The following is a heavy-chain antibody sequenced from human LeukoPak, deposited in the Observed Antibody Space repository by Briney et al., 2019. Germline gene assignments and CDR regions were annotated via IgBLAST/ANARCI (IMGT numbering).Heavy chain of an antibody. CDR2: INPSGGST. CDR1: GYTFTSYY. J-gene: IGHJ6*02. Sequence: ASVKVSCKASGYTFTSYYMHWVRQAPGQGLEWMGIINPSGGSTSYAQKFQGRVTMTRDTSTSTVYMELSSLRSEDTAMYYCARTSGAYYYYYGMDVWGQGTTVTVSS. V-gene: IGHV1-46*01. CDR3: ARTSGAYYYYYGMDV. D-gene: IGHD2-8*02.